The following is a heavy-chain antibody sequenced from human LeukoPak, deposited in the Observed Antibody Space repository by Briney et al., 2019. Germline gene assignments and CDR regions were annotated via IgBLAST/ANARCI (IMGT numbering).Heavy chain of an antibody. D-gene: IGHD1-14*01. CDR3: ENECHHSRDFDY. CDR2: ISNDGRNK. J-gene: IGHJ4*02. V-gene: IGHV3-30*18. CDR1: GFSFSACV. Sequence: PGGSLRLSCEGSGFSFSACVMHWVRQAPGKGLEWVALISNDGRNKGYVDSVKGRFTISRDNSKNTLYLQMSSLRAEDTAVYYCENECHHSRDFDYWGQGTLVTVSS.